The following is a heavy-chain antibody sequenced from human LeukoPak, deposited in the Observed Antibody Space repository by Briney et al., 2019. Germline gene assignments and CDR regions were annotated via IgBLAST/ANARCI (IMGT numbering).Heavy chain of an antibody. CDR2: IYYSGST. J-gene: IGHJ3*02. CDR3: ARAGYSSSFDAFDI. Sequence: PSETLSLTCTVSGGSISSYYWSWIRQPPGKGLEWIGYIYYSGSTNYNPSLKSRVTISVDTSKNQFSLKLSSVTAADTAVYYCARAGYSSSFDAFDIWGQGTMVTVSS. V-gene: IGHV4-59*01. CDR1: GGSISSYY. D-gene: IGHD6-13*01.